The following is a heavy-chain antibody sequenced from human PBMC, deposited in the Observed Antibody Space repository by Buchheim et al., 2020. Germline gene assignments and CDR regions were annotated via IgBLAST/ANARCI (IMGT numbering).Heavy chain of an antibody. V-gene: IGHV1-69*04. D-gene: IGHD2-15*01. CDR1: GGTFSSYA. CDR3: ARQFLNCSGGSCYSGHFDY. CDR2: IIPILGIA. J-gene: IGHJ4*02. Sequence: QVQLVQSGAEVKKPGSSVKVSCKASGGTFSSYAISWVRQAPGQGLEWMGRIIPILGIANYAQKFQGRVTITADKSTSTAYIELSSLRSEDTAVYYCARQFLNCSGGSCYSGHFDYWGQGTL.